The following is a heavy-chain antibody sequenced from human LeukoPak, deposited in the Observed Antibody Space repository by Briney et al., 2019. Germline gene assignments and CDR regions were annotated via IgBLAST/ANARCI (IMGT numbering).Heavy chain of an antibody. J-gene: IGHJ4*02. CDR2: VIAIFGRV. D-gene: IGHD3-22*01. V-gene: IGHV1-69*05. CDR1: RGTFSSYG. CDR3: ARGELGDSSGFSFFDY. Sequence: SVKVSCKASRGTFSSYGISWVRQAPGQGLEWMGGVIAIFGRVKYGQKFQGRATITTDESTSTAYMELSSLTSEDTGVYYCARGELGDSSGFSFFDYWGQGTLVTVSS.